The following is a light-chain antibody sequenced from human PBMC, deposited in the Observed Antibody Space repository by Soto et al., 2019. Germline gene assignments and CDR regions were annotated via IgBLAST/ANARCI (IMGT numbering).Light chain of an antibody. Sequence: DIQMTQSPSSLSASVGDRVTITCQASQDITNYLNWCQQKPGKAPNLLIYDASNLETGVPSRLSGSKSGTDFTFTISSLQPEDIATYKYHNLPPLTFGGGTKVEIE. CDR2: DAS. V-gene: IGKV1-33*01. CDR1: QDITNY. CDR3: HNLPPLT. J-gene: IGKJ4*01.